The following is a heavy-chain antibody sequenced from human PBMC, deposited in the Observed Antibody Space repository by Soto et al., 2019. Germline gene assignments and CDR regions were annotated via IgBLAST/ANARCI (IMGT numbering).Heavy chain of an antibody. Sequence: SLKISCAASGFTFDDYAMHWVRQAPGKGLEWVSGISWNSGSIGYADSVKGRFTISRDNAKNSLYLQMNSLRAEDTALYYCAKDRSDFWSGYEYFQHWGQGTLVTVSS. CDR3: AKDRSDFWSGYEYFQH. V-gene: IGHV3-9*01. J-gene: IGHJ1*01. D-gene: IGHD3-3*01. CDR1: GFTFDDYA. CDR2: ISWNSGSI.